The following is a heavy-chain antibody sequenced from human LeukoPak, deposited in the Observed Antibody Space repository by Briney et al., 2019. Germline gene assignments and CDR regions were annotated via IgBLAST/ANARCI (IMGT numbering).Heavy chain of an antibody. CDR1: GGSISSYF. CDR3: ARVDYGGAFWDY. J-gene: IGHJ4*02. D-gene: IGHD4-23*01. CDR2: IYYSGST. V-gene: IGHV4-59*08. Sequence: SETLSLTCSVSGGSISSYFWSWIRQPPGKGLEWIGYIYYSGSTNYNPSLKSRVTISVDTSKNQFSLKLSSVTAADTAVYYCARVDYGGAFWDYWGQGTLVTVSS.